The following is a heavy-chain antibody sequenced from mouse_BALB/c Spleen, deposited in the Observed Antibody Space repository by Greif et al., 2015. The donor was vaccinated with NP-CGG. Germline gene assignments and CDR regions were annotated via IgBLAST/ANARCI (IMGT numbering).Heavy chain of an antibody. D-gene: IGHD3-1*01. J-gene: IGHJ4*01. CDR2: IYPGSGNT. CDR3: ARRTGTEAMDY. V-gene: IGHV1-84*02. Sequence: QVQLQQPGPELVKPGASVKISCKASGYTFTDYYINWVKQKPGQGLEWIGWIYPGSGNTKYNEKFKDKATLTVDTSSSTAYMQLSSLTSEDTAVYFCARRTGTEAMDYWSQGTSVTVSS. CDR1: GYTFTDYY.